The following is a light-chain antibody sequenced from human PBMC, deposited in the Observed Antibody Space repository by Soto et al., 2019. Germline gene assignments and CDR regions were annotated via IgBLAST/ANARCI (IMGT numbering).Light chain of an antibody. CDR2: AAS. CDR1: QSISSY. V-gene: IGKV1-39*01. Sequence: DIQMTQSPSSLSASVGDRVTITCRASQSISSYLNWYQQKPGKAPKLLIYAASSLQSGVPSRFSGSGSGTDFTLTISSLQPEDFATYYCQQSYSNPPLTFCGGTKVEIK. CDR3: QQSYSNPPLT. J-gene: IGKJ4*01.